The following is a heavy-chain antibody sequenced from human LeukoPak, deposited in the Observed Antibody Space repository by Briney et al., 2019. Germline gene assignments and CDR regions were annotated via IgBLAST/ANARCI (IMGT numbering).Heavy chain of an antibody. V-gene: IGHV3-48*03. CDR2: ISSSGSTI. Sequence: GGSLRLSCAASGFTFSSYEMNWVRQAPGKGLEWVSYISSSGSTIYYADSVKGRFTISRDNAKNSLYLQMNSLRAEDTAVYYCVREVRAYYYYYMDVWGKGTTVTISS. D-gene: IGHD4/OR15-4a*01. CDR1: GFTFSSYE. CDR3: VREVRAYYYYYMDV. J-gene: IGHJ6*03.